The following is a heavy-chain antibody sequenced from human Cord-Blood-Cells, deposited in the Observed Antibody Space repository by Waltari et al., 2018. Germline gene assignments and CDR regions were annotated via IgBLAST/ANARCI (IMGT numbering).Heavy chain of an antibody. Sequence: QVQLVQSGAEVKKPGASVKVSCKASGYTFTSYYMHWVRQAPGQGLECMGIITPSGGSTSYAQKFQGRVTMTRDTSTSTVYMELSSLRSEDTAVYYCARENWGALDYWGQGTLVTVSS. J-gene: IGHJ4*02. CDR1: GYTFTSYY. D-gene: IGHD7-27*01. CDR2: ITPSGGST. CDR3: ARENWGALDY. V-gene: IGHV1-46*01.